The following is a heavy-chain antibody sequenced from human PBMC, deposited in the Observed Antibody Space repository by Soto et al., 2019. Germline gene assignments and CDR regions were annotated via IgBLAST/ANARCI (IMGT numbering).Heavy chain of an antibody. V-gene: IGHV2-5*02. Sequence: SGPTLVNPTQTLTLTCTFSGFSLSTSGVGVGWIRQPPGKALEWLALIYWDDDKRYSPSLKSRLTITKDTSKNQVVLTMTNMDPVDTATYYCALPARPGRRVGNWFDPWGQGTLVTVSS. CDR2: IYWDDDK. J-gene: IGHJ5*02. CDR1: GFSLSTSGVG. D-gene: IGHD6-6*01. CDR3: ALPARPGRRVGNWFDP.